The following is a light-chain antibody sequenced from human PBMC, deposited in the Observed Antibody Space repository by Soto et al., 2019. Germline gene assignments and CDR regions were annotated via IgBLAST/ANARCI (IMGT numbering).Light chain of an antibody. V-gene: IGLV2-14*01. CDR3: SSHGGSTPFYV. Sequence: QSVLIRAASVSGSPAQSVTIACTANSSYVGAYNFVSWYQQHPGKAPKLIIHEVSNRPSAVSNRFSGSKSGDTASLTISGLQAEDEADYYCSSHGGSTPFYVFGSGTKVTVL. CDR2: EVS. CDR1: SSYVGAYNF. J-gene: IGLJ1*01.